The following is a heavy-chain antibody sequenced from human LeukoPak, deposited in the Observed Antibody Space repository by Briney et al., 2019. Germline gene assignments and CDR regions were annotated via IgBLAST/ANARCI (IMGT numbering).Heavy chain of an antibody. CDR3: ARDWWDSSGYFDY. D-gene: IGHD3-22*01. CDR1: GFTFSRYW. J-gene: IGHJ4*02. CDR2: INEDGSEK. Sequence: QPGGSLRLSCAASGFTFSRYWMSWVRQAPGKGLEWVANINEDGSEKYHVDSVKGRFTISRDNAKNSVYLQMNSLRAEDTAVYYCARDWWDSSGYFDYWGQGTLVTVSS. V-gene: IGHV3-7*01.